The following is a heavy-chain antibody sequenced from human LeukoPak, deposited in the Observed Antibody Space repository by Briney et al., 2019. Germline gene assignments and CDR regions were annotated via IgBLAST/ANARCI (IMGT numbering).Heavy chain of an antibody. V-gene: IGHV3-30*02. J-gene: IGHJ6*02. CDR3: ARENEEGDFHYYDMDV. D-gene: IGHD3-10*01. Sequence: GGSLRLSCAASGFTFNKHGMHWVRQAPGKGLEWVAFIRYDGSEKYYADSVKGRFTISRDSSRSTLCLQLNTLRAEDTAVYYCARENEEGDFHYYDMDVWGQGTTVTVSS. CDR2: IRYDGSEK. CDR1: GFTFNKHG.